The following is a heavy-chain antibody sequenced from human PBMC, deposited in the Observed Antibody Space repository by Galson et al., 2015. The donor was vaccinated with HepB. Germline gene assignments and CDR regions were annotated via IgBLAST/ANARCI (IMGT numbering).Heavy chain of an antibody. CDR2: ISSSSSYI. CDR3: ARAYSTGWYLGPSAPGDV. J-gene: IGHJ6*02. Sequence: SLRLSCAASGFIFSRYSMHWVRQAPGKGLEWVSFISSSSSYIYYADSVKGRFTDSRDNFKSSMYLQLKSLRAEDTAVYYCARAYSTGWYLGPSAPGDVWGQGTTVTVSS. D-gene: IGHD6-19*01. V-gene: IGHV3-21*01. CDR1: GFIFSRYS.